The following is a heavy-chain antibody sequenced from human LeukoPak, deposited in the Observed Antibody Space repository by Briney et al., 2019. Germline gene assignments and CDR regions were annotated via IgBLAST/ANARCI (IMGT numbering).Heavy chain of an antibody. CDR1: GYTFTGYY. Sequence: ASVKVSCKASGYTFTGYYMHWVRQAPGQGLEWMGWINPNSGGTNYAQKFQGRVTMTRNTSISTAYMELSSLRSEDTAVYYCAMTLRYFDWLLSPFDYWGQGTLVTVSS. V-gene: IGHV1-2*02. CDR2: INPNSGGT. J-gene: IGHJ4*02. CDR3: AMTLRYFDWLLSPFDY. D-gene: IGHD3-9*01.